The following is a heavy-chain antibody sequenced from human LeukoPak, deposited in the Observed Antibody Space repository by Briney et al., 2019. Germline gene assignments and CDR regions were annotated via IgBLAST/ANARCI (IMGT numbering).Heavy chain of an antibody. J-gene: IGHJ4*02. CDR2: LSGNAGRP. D-gene: IGHD3-22*01. Sequence: GGSLRLSCAASGFTFISYAMSWVRQAPGKGLEWVSSLSGNAGRPYYADSVKGRFTISRDNSKNTLFLQMNSLRAEDTAVYYCAKDDSSGVICDYWGQGALVTVSS. CDR3: AKDDSSGVICDY. CDR1: GFTFISYA. V-gene: IGHV3-23*01.